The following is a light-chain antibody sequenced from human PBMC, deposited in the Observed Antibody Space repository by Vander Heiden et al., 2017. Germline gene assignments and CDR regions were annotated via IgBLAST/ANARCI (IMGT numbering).Light chain of an antibody. V-gene: IGLV2-11*01. CDR2: DVS. CDR3: CSYAGSYTFVV. Sequence: QSALTPPRSVSGSTGQTVTISCTGTSSDVGGYNYVASDQQHPGKAPKLMIYDVSKRPSGVPDRFSGSKSGNTASLTISGLQAEDEADYYCCSYAGSYTFVVFGGGTKLTVL. CDR1: SSDVGGYNY. J-gene: IGLJ2*01.